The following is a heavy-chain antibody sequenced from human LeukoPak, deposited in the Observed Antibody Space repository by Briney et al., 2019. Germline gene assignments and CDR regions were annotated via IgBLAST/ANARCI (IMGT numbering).Heavy chain of an antibody. J-gene: IGHJ4*02. CDR3: VREVSSWGFVDY. CDR1: GFTFSSYA. CDR2: ISSSSTTI. V-gene: IGHV3-48*01. Sequence: GGSLRLSCAASGFTFSSYAMNWVRQAPGKGLEWVSYISSSSTTIYYADSVKGRFTISRDNAKNSLYLQMSSLRAEDTAVYYCVREVSSWGFVDYWGQGTLVTVSS. D-gene: IGHD3-16*01.